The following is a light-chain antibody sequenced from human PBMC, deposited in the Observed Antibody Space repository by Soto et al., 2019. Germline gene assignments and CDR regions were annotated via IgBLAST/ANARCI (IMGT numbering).Light chain of an antibody. Sequence: NFMLTQPHSVSESPGKTVTITCTRSSGSIASNYVQWYQQRPGSAPTTVIYEDNQRPSGVPDRFSGPIDSSSNSASLTISGLKTEDEADYYCHSYDSSTPAVFGGGTQLTVL. CDR3: HSYDSSTPAV. CDR1: SGSIASNY. CDR2: EDN. V-gene: IGLV6-57*04. J-gene: IGLJ7*01.